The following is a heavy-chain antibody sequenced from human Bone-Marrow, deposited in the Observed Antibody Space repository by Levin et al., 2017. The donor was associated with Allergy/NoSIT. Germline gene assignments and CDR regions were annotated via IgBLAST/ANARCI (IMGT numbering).Heavy chain of an antibody. CDR1: GFTVSSNY. J-gene: IGHJ6*02. Sequence: GGSLRLSCAASGFTVSSNYMSWVRQAPGKGLEWVSVIYSGGSTYYADSVKGRFTISRDNSKNTLYLQMNSLRAEDTAVYYCATSGVMLAVAGAGDGMDVWGQGTTVTVSS. D-gene: IGHD6-19*01. CDR3: ATSGVMLAVAGAGDGMDV. CDR2: IYSGGST. V-gene: IGHV3-53*01.